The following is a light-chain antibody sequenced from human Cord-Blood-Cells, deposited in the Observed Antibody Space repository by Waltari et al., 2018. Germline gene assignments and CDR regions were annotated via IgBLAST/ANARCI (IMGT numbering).Light chain of an antibody. CDR1: QFGDKY. Sequence: YELTQPPSVSVSPGQPASITFSGGQFGDKYACWYQQKPGQFPVLVIYQDSKRPSRIPERFSGSNAGNTATRTISGTQAMDEADYYCQAWDSSTAVFGGGTKLTVL. V-gene: IGLV3-1*01. J-gene: IGLJ3*02. CDR3: QAWDSSTAV. CDR2: QDS.